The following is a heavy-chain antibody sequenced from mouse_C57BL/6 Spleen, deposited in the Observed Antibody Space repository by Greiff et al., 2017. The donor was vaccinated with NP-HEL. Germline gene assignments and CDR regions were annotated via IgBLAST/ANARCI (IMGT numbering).Heavy chain of an antibody. CDR2: INPSTGGT. D-gene: IGHD2-12*01. Sequence: EVQLQQSGPELVKPGASVKISCKASGYSFTGYYMNWVKQSPEKSLEWIGEINPSTGGTTYNQKFKAKATLTVDKSSSTAYMQLKSLTSEDSAVYYCASSYSAWFAYWGQGTLVTVSA. CDR1: GYSFTGYY. J-gene: IGHJ3*01. CDR3: ASSYSAWFAY. V-gene: IGHV1-42*01.